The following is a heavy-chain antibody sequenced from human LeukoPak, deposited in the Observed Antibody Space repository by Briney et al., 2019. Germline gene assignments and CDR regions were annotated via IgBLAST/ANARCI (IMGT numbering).Heavy chain of an antibody. CDR3: ARSEKIQLWSDYYYYYYMDV. J-gene: IGHJ6*03. V-gene: IGHV1-69*06. Sequence: WASVKVSCKASGGTFSSYAISWVRQAPGQGLEWMGGIIPIFGTANYAQKFQGRVTITADKSTSTAYMELSSLRSEDTAVYYCARSEKIQLWSDYYYYYYMDVWGKGTTVTISS. CDR1: GGTFSSYA. D-gene: IGHD5-18*01. CDR2: IIPIFGTA.